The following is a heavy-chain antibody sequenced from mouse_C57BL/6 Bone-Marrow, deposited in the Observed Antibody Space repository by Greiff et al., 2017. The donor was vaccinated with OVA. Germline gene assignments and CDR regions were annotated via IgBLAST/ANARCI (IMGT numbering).Heavy chain of an antibody. J-gene: IGHJ1*03. D-gene: IGHD1-1*01. CDR1: GFSLSTSGMG. CDR2: IYWDDDK. V-gene: IGHV8-12*01. Sequence: QVTLKVSGPGILQSSQTLSLTCSFSGFSLSTSGMGVSWIRQPSGKGLEWLAHIYWDDDKRYNPSLKSRLTISKDTSRNQVFLKITSVDTADTATYYCARRKNQVPYYGSSYWYFDVWGTGTTVTVSS. CDR3: ARRKNQVPYYGSSYWYFDV.